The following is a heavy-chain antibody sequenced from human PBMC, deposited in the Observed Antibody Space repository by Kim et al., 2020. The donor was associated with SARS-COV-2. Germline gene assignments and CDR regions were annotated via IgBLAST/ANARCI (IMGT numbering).Heavy chain of an antibody. CDR1: GGSFSGYY. J-gene: IGHJ4*02. Sequence: SETLSLTCAVYGGSFSGYYWSWIRQPPGKGLEWIGEINHSGSTNYNPSLKSRVTISVDTSKNQFSLKLSSVTAADTAVYYCARAGRQLLVRPLFYFLVYWGQRTLVTLSS. V-gene: IGHV4-34*01. D-gene: IGHD6-19*01. CDR3: ARAGRQLLVRPLFYFLVY. CDR2: INHSGST.